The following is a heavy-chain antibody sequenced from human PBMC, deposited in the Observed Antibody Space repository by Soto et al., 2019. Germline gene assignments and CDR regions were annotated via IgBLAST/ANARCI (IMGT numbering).Heavy chain of an antibody. CDR3: ARASVSSWVH. CDR1: GFIFLDYY. J-gene: IGHJ4*02. CDR2: ISSSGSTK. D-gene: IGHD6-13*01. V-gene: IGHV3-11*01. Sequence: GGSLRLSCAASGFIFLDYYMSWIRQAPGKGLEWVSYISSSGSTKYYADSVKGRFTISRDNAKNSLYLQMNSLRAEDTAVYYCARASVSSWVHWGQGTLVTVSS.